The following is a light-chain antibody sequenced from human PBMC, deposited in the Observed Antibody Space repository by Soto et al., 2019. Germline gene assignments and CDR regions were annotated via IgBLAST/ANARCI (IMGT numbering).Light chain of an antibody. CDR3: QQYNNWPIT. J-gene: IGKJ5*01. CDR2: GAS. Sequence: EIVLPQSPGSLSLSPGERATLTCRASQSVSSHLAWYQQKPGKAPKLLMYGASNRATGIPARFSGSGSGTEFTLTISSLQSEDFAIYYCQQYNNWPITFGQGTRLEI. CDR1: QSVSSH. V-gene: IGKV3D-15*01.